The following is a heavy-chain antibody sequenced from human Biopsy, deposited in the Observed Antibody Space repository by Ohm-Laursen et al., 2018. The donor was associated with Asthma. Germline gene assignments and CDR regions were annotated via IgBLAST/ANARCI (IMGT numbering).Heavy chain of an antibody. D-gene: IGHD5-12*01. CDR2: LIPVLGTP. CDR3: ARGYSGSDRIVYYYSGLEV. J-gene: IGHJ6*02. V-gene: IGHV1-69*13. CDR1: GDSFSNYA. Sequence: SVKVPCKASGDSFSNYAISWVRQASGQGLEWMGGLIPVLGTPDHAQMFEGRVTITADESTSTAYMELSSLSSEDTAVYYCARGYSGSDRIVYYYSGLEVWGQGTTVTVSS.